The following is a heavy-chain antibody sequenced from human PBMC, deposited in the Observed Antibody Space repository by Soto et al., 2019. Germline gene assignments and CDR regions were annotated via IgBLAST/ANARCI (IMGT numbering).Heavy chain of an antibody. J-gene: IGHJ5*02. Sequence: QVTVKESGPVLVKPTETLTLTCTVSGFSLSNAGLGVSWIRQPPGKALEWLAHIFSNDEKSYSTSLKSRLPISKDTSKSQVVLTMTNMAPVDTATYYCASTYSTSWYSFDPWGQGTLVTVSS. D-gene: IGHD6-13*01. CDR2: IFSNDEK. CDR1: GFSLSNAGLG. CDR3: ASTYSTSWYSFDP. V-gene: IGHV2-26*04.